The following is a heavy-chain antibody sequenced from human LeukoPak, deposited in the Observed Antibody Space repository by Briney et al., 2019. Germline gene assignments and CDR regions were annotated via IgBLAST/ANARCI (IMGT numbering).Heavy chain of an antibody. V-gene: IGHV1-69*13. CDR1: GYTFTSYG. J-gene: IGHJ4*02. Sequence: ASVTVSCKASGYTFTSYGISWVRQAPGQGLEWMGGIIPIFGTANYAQKFQGRVTITADESTSTAYMELSSLRSEDTAVYYCAQATGNYFDYWGQGTLVTVSS. CDR2: IIPIFGTA. D-gene: IGHD3-10*01. CDR3: AQATGNYFDY.